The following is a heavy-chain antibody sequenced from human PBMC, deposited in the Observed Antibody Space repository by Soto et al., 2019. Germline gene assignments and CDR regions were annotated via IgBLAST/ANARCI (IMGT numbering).Heavy chain of an antibody. CDR3: ARLQLVQKVIDY. CDR2: IFYSGGT. J-gene: IGHJ4*02. D-gene: IGHD1-1*01. Sequence: HSWTLSLTCTVSGDSISTYYCSWIRQPPGKGLQWIGYIFYSGGTAYNPSLKSRVTISLDMSKKQISLKLSSVTTADTATYFCARLQLVQKVIDYWGQGTLVTSPQ. V-gene: IGHV4-59*01. CDR1: GDSISTYY.